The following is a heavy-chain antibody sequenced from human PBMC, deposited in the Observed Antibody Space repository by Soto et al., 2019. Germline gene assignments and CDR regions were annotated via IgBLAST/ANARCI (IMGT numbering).Heavy chain of an antibody. V-gene: IGHV3-30-3*01. J-gene: IGHJ3*02. Sequence: QVQLVESGGGVVQPGRSLRLSCAASGFTFSSYAMHWVRQAPGKGLEWVAVISYDGSNKYYADSVKGRFTISRDNSKNTLYLQMNSLRAEDTAVYYCVGGQDGNAFDIWGQGTMVTVSS. CDR3: VGGQDGNAFDI. CDR1: GFTFSSYA. CDR2: ISYDGSNK. D-gene: IGHD2-15*01.